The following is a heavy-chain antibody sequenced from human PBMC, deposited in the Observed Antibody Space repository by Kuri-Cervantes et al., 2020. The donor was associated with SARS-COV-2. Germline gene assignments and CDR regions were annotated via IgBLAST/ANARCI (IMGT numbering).Heavy chain of an antibody. CDR3: AGFSNWGLLLDY. D-gene: IGHD7-27*01. Sequence: GESLKISCAASGFTFSSYWLHWVRQAPGKGVVWVSSSNSDGSSTSYADSVKGRFNISRDNAQNTLYLQMTSLSAEDTAVYYCAGFSNWGLLLDYWGQGTLVTVSS. J-gene: IGHJ4*02. V-gene: IGHV3-74*01. CDR2: SNSDGSST. CDR1: GFTFSSYW.